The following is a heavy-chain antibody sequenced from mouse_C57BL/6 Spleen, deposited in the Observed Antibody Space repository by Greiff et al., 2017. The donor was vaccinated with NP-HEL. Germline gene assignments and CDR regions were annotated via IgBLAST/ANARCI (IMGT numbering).Heavy chain of an antibody. V-gene: IGHV1-76*01. CDR2: IYPGSGNT. Sequence: QVQLQQSGAELVRPGASVKLSCKASGYTFTDYYINWVKQRPGQGLEWIARIYPGSGNTYYNEKFKGKATLTAEKSSSTAYMQLSSLTSEDSAVYFCARESLYYYGSSLDYWGQGTTLTVSS. CDR1: GYTFTDYY. D-gene: IGHD1-1*01. J-gene: IGHJ2*01. CDR3: ARESLYYYGSSLDY.